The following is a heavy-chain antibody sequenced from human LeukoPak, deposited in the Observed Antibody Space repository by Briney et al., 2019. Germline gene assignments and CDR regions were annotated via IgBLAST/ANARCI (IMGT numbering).Heavy chain of an antibody. V-gene: IGHV4-31*03. CDR2: IYYGGST. D-gene: IGHD3-9*01. CDR1: GGSISSGGYY. CDR3: ARAPPPITITSYYFDY. J-gene: IGHJ4*02. Sequence: PSQTLSLTCTVSGGSISSGGYYWSWIRQHPGKGLEWIGYIYYGGSTYYNPSLKSRVTISVDTSKNQFSLKLSSVTAADTAVYYCARAPPPITITSYYFDYWGQGTLVTVSS.